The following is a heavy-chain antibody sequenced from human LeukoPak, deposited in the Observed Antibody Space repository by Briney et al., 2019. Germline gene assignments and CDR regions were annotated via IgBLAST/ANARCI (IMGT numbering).Heavy chain of an antibody. Sequence: GGSLRLSCTASGFTFSSYGMHWVRQAPGKGLEWVSYISSSSSTIYYADSVKGRITISRDNAKNSLYLQMNSLRAEDTAVYYCARELMVRGVIITYYYYGMDVWGQGTTVTVSS. D-gene: IGHD3-10*01. CDR2: ISSSSSTI. CDR3: ARELMVRGVIITYYYYGMDV. J-gene: IGHJ6*02. CDR1: GFTFSSYG. V-gene: IGHV3-48*04.